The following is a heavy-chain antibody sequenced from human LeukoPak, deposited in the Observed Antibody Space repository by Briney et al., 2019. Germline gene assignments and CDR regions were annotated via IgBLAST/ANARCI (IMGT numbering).Heavy chain of an antibody. Sequence: PGGSLRLSCAASGFTFSSYAMHWVRQAPGKGLEWVAVISYDGSNKYYADSVKGRFTISRDNSKNTLYLQMNSLRAEDTAVYYCARDRGAARYFDYWGQGTLVTVSS. D-gene: IGHD6-6*01. CDR3: ARDRGAARYFDY. V-gene: IGHV3-30-3*01. CDR2: ISYDGSNK. J-gene: IGHJ4*02. CDR1: GFTFSSYA.